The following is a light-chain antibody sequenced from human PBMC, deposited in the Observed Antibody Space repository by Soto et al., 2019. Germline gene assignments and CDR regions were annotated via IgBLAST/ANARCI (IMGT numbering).Light chain of an antibody. CDR1: SSDVGNYRY. Sequence: QSVLTQPASVSGSPGQSITISCTGTSSDVGNYRYVSWYQQHPGKAPKLMVYEVTNRPSEVSDRFSGSKSGNTASLTISGLQAEDEADYYCSSYTTRSTWVVGGGTKVTVL. J-gene: IGLJ3*02. CDR2: EVT. V-gene: IGLV2-14*01. CDR3: SSYTTRSTWV.